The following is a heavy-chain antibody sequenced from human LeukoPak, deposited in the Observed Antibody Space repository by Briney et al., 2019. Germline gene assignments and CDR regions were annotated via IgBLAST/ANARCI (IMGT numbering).Heavy chain of an antibody. CDR1: GYTFTGYY. D-gene: IGHD1-26*01. V-gene: IGHV1-2*02. J-gene: IGHJ4*02. CDR3: ARASRWELRRYFDY. CDR2: INPNSGGT. Sequence: GASVKVSCKASGYTFTGYYMHWVRQAAGQGLEWMGWINPNSGGTNYAQKFQGRVTMTRDTSISTAYMELSRLRSDDTAVYYSARASRWELRRYFDYWGQGTLVTVSS.